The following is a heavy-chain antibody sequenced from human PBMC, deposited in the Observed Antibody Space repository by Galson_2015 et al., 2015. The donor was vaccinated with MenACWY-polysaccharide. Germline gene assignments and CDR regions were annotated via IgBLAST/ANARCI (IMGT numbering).Heavy chain of an antibody. D-gene: IGHD6-13*01. Sequence: SLRLSCAASGFSFSAYGMSWVRQAPGRGLEWVSGSGSGGGLYCADSVKGRFTVSRDNSKNTLYLQMNNLRAEDTAVYYCAKVGPRSSWTMGLDYWGQGTLVTVSS. CDR1: GFSFSAYG. J-gene: IGHJ4*02. CDR2: SGSGGGL. V-gene: IGHV3-23*01. CDR3: AKVGPRSSWTMGLDY.